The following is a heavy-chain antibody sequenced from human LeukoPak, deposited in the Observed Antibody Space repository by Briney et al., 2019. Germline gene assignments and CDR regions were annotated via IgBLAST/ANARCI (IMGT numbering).Heavy chain of an antibody. Sequence: ASVKVSCKASVYTFTSYDINWVRQATGQGLEWMGWMNPNSGNTGYAQKFQGRVTMTRNTSISTAYMELSSLRSEDTAVYYCARVAYRYCSGGSCYSGLGYWGQGTLVTVSS. CDR3: ARVAYRYCSGGSCYSGLGY. CDR1: VYTFTSYD. D-gene: IGHD2-15*01. CDR2: MNPNSGNT. V-gene: IGHV1-8*01. J-gene: IGHJ4*02.